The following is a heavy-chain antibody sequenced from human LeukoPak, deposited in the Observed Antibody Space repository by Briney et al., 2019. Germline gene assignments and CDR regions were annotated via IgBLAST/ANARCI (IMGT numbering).Heavy chain of an antibody. CDR2: ISSSGSTI. V-gene: IGHV3-48*03. J-gene: IGHJ6*04. Sequence: QSGGSLRLSCTASGFTFGDYAISWVRQAPGKGLEWVSYISSSGSTIYYADSVKGRFTISRDSAKNSLYLQMNSLRAEDTAVYYCAELGITMIGGVWGKGTTVTISS. CDR3: AELGITMIGGV. D-gene: IGHD3-10*02. CDR1: GFTFGDYA.